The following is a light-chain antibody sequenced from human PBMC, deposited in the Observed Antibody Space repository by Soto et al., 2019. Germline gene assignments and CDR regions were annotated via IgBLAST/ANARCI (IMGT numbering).Light chain of an antibody. CDR2: EVT. V-gene: IGLV2-14*01. Sequence: QSSLAQPASVSGSPGQSITIACTGTSSDVGGYNYVSWYQQHPGKAPKLMIYEVTNRPSGVSDRFSGSKSGNTASLTISGLQVDDEADYYCGSYTSSSTLYVFGAGTKVTVL. J-gene: IGLJ1*01. CDR3: GSYTSSSTLYV. CDR1: SSDVGGYNY.